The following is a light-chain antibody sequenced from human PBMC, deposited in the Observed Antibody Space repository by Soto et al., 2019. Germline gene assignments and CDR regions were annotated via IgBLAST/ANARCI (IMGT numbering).Light chain of an antibody. CDR2: AAS. V-gene: IGKV1-8*01. J-gene: IGKJ5*01. CDR3: EQYYSYPRT. Sequence: AIRMTQSPSSLSASTGDRVTITCRANQGISSYLAWYQQKPGKAPKLLIYAASTLQSGVPSRFSGSGSGTDFTLTISCLQSEDFAPYYCEQYYSYPRTFGQGTRLEIQ. CDR1: QGISSY.